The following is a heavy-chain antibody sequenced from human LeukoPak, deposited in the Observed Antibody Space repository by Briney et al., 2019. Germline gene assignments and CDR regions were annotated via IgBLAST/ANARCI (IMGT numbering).Heavy chain of an antibody. V-gene: IGHV3-23*01. D-gene: IGHD7-27*01. CDR3: ANSLGPTPSY. Sequence: GGSLRLSCAASGFTFSTYGMSWVRQAPGKGLEWVSAISGSGGSTYYADSVKGRFTISRDNSKNTLYLQMNSLRAEDTAVYYCANSLGPTPSYWGQGTLVTVSS. J-gene: IGHJ4*02. CDR1: GFTFSTYG. CDR2: ISGSGGST.